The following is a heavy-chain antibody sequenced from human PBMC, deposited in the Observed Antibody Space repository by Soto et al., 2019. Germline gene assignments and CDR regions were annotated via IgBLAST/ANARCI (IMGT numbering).Heavy chain of an antibody. Sequence: EVQLVESGGGLVQPGGSLRLSCAASGFTFGNYWMYWVRQAPGKGLVWVSRINSDGSVSSYADSVKGRLTISRDNVKNTLYLQMDRLRVEDTAVYYCARGDCVGGTCYSLAGSFYYYMDGWGQGTTVTVFS. CDR3: ARGDCVGGTCYSLAGSFYYYMDG. CDR2: INSDGSVS. D-gene: IGHD2-15*01. V-gene: IGHV3-74*01. J-gene: IGHJ6*03. CDR1: GFTFGNYW.